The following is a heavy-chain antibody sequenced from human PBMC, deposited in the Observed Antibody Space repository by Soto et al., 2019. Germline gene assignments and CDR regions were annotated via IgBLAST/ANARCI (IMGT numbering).Heavy chain of an antibody. CDR2: ISGSGGST. CDR3: AKDLAYSGYDQNWFDP. D-gene: IGHD5-12*01. J-gene: IGHJ5*02. Sequence: GGSLRLSCAASGFTFNTYAMSWVRQAPGEGLEWVSLISGSGGSTYYADSVKGRFTISRDNSENTLYLQMNSLRAEDTAVYYCAKDLAYSGYDQNWFDPWGQGTLVTVSS. CDR1: GFTFNTYA. V-gene: IGHV3-23*01.